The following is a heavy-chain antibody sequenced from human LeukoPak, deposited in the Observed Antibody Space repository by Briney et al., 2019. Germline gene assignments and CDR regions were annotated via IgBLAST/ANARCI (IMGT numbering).Heavy chain of an antibody. J-gene: IGHJ5*02. CDR1: GGTFSSYA. D-gene: IGHD3-3*01. CDR3: ARDQPDDYDFWSGRNWFDP. CDR2: IIPIFGTA. Sequence: GASVKVSCKASGGTFSSYAISWVRQAPGQGLEWMGRIIPIFGTANYAQKFQGRVTITTDESTSTAYMELSSLRSEDTAVYYCARDQPDDYDFWSGRNWFDPWGQGTLVTVSS. V-gene: IGHV1-69*05.